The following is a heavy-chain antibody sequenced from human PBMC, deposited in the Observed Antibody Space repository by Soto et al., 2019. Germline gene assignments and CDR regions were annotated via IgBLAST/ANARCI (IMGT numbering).Heavy chain of an antibody. Sequence: EVQLVESGGGLVQPGGSLRLSCAASGFTFSSYSLHWVRQAPGKGLEWVSYISSSSSTKDYADSVKGRFTISRDNAKNALYLRMNSRRDEDTAVSYCERESAALNWFDPWGQGTLGTVAA. CDR1: GFTFSSYS. J-gene: IGHJ5*02. D-gene: IGHD2-2*01. V-gene: IGHV3-48*02. CDR2: ISSSSSTK. CDR3: ERESAALNWFDP.